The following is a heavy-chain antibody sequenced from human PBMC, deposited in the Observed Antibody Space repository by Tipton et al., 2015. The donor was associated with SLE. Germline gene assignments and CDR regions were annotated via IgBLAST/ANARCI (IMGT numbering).Heavy chain of an antibody. CDR3: AKGADSNYYYYYGMDV. D-gene: IGHD4-11*01. V-gene: IGHV3-9*01. CDR2: ITWNSGSI. CDR1: GFAFDDYA. Sequence: SLGLSCAASGFAFDDYAMHWVRQAPGKGLEWVSGITWNSGSIGYADSVKGRFTISRDNAKNSLYLQMNSLRAEDTALYYCAKGADSNYYYYYGMDVWGQGTTVTVSS. J-gene: IGHJ6*02.